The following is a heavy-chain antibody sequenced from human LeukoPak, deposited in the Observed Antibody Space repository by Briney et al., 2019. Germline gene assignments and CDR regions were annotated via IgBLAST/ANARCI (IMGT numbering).Heavy chain of an antibody. V-gene: IGHV4-59*01. D-gene: IGHD3-22*01. CDR2: IYYSGST. Sequence: SETLSLTCTVSGGSISSYYWSWIRQPPGKGLEWIGYIYYSGSTNYNPSLKSRVTISVDTSKNQFSLKLSSVSAADTAVYYCARHAYSYYYDSSGYSLSYFDYWGQGTLVTVSS. CDR1: GGSISSYY. J-gene: IGHJ4*02. CDR3: ARHAYSYYYDSSGYSLSYFDY.